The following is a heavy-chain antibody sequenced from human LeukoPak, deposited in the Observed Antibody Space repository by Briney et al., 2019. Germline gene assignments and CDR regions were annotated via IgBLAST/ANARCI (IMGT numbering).Heavy chain of an antibody. Sequence: GGSLRLSCAACGFTFSNYWMNWLRQTPGKGLEGVAIINADGCEKDYVASVKGRFTISRDNAKNSLYLQMNSLRVEDTAVYYCAERGITMFGGVWGKGTTVTISS. V-gene: IGHV3-7*01. CDR1: GFTFSNYW. J-gene: IGHJ6*04. D-gene: IGHD3-10*02. CDR2: INADGCEK. CDR3: AERGITMFGGV.